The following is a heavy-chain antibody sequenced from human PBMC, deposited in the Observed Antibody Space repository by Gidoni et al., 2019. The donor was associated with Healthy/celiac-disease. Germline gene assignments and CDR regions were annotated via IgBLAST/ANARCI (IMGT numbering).Heavy chain of an antibody. V-gene: IGHV3-23*01. CDR3: AKEGGFDWFPLYYYYYMDV. CDR1: GCTFVSYA. Sequence: EVQLLESGGGLGQPGGSLRLSCAASGCTFVSYAMGWVRQAPGKGLEWVSAISGSGGSTYYADSVKGRFTISRDNSKNTLYLQMNSLRAEDTAVYYCAKEGGFDWFPLYYYYYMDVWVKGTTVTVSS. CDR2: ISGSGGST. D-gene: IGHD3-9*01. J-gene: IGHJ6*03.